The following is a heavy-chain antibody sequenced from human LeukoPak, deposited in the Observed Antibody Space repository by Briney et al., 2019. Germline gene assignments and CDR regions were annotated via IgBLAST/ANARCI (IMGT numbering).Heavy chain of an antibody. CDR2: INTNTANP. CDR3: ARVRRFLNGGVAGIDY. J-gene: IGHJ4*02. D-gene: IGHD3-3*01. Sequence: ASVQVSCKASGYTFTTFALIWVRQAAGQGLEWMGWINTNTANPTYAQAFTGRFVLSLDTSVSTSYLQISSLKTEDTAVYYCARVRRFLNGGVAGIDYWGQGSLVTVSS. V-gene: IGHV7-4-1*02. CDR1: GYTFTTFA.